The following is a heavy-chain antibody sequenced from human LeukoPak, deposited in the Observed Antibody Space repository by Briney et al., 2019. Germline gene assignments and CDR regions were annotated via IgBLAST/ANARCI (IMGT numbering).Heavy chain of an antibody. J-gene: IGHJ4*02. CDR1: GGSISSYY. D-gene: IGHD2-15*01. CDR2: IYTSGST. V-gene: IGHV4-4*07. Sequence: KPSETLSLTCTVSGGSISSYYWGWIRQPAGKGLEWIGRIYTSGSTNYNPSLKSRVAMSVDTSKNQFSLKLSSVTAADTAVYYCARGRCSGGSCYWFGFDYWGQGTLVTVSS. CDR3: ARGRCSGGSCYWFGFDY.